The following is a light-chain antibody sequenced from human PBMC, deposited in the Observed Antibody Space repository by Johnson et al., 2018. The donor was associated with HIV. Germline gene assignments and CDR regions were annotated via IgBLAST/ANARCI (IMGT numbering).Light chain of an antibody. CDR1: SSNIGNNY. V-gene: IGLV1-51*01. J-gene: IGLJ1*01. CDR3: GTWDSSLSTSYV. Sequence: QSVLTQPPSVSAAPGQKVTISCSGSSSNIGNNYVSWYQQLPGTAPKLLIYDNNKRPSGFPDRFSGSKSGSSATPGITGIQPVDDADYYCGTWDSSLSTSYVFGTGTKVTVL. CDR2: DNN.